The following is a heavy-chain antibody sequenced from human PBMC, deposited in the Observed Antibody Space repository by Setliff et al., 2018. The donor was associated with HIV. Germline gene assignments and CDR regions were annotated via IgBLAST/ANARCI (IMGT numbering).Heavy chain of an antibody. J-gene: IGHJ4*02. Sequence: SETLSLTCTVSGGSISSGDYYWSWIRQRPGKGLEWIGYIYYSGSTSYNQSLKSRLTMSVDTSKNYFSLKLRSVTAADTGVYSCARHESTVTSDFDYWGQGTLVTVSS. CDR3: ARHESTVTSDFDY. CDR1: GGSISSGDYY. D-gene: IGHD4-17*01. CDR2: IYYSGST. V-gene: IGHV4-31*03.